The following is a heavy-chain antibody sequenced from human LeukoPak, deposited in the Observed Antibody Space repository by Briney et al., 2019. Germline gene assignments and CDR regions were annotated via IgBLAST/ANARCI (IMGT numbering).Heavy chain of an antibody. Sequence: ASVKVSCKASGYAFTSYAMNWVRQAPGRGLEWMGWINTNTGNPTYAQGFTGRFVFSLDTSVSTAYLQISSLEAEDTAVYYCATYGGNSDFDYWGQGTLVTVSS. CDR1: GYAFTSYA. V-gene: IGHV7-4-1*02. J-gene: IGHJ4*02. CDR3: ATYGGNSDFDY. CDR2: INTNTGNP. D-gene: IGHD4-23*01.